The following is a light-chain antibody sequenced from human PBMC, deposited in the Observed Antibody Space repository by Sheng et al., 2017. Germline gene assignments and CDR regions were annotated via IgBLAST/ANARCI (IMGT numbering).Light chain of an antibody. Sequence: DIHMTQSPSSLSASVGDRVTITCRASRGIYNSLAWYQQKPGKSPKLLLHAASKLETGVPSRFSGSGSGTDFTLTISCLQSEDFATYYCQKYNSAPLTFGGGTKVEIK. CDR3: QKYNSAPLT. CDR2: AAS. V-gene: IGKV1-NL1*01. CDR1: RGIYNS. J-gene: IGKJ4*01.